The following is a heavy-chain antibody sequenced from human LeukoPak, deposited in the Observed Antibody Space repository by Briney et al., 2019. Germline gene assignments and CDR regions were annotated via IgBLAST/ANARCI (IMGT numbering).Heavy chain of an antibody. Sequence: VASVKVSCKASGYTFTSYGISWVRQAPGQGLEWMGWISAYNGNTNYAQKLQGRVTMTTDTSTSTTYMELRSLRSDDTAVYYCARRRMVRGVITGSPNWFDPWGQGTLVTVSS. V-gene: IGHV1-18*01. CDR2: ISAYNGNT. CDR1: GYTFTSYG. D-gene: IGHD3-10*01. CDR3: ARRRMVRGVITGSPNWFDP. J-gene: IGHJ5*02.